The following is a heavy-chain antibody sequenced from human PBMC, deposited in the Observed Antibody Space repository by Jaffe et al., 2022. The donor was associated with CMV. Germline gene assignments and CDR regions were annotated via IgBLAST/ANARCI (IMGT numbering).Heavy chain of an antibody. Sequence: QVQLQESGPGLVKPSETLSLTCTVSGGSISSYYWSWIRQPPGKGLEWIGYIYYSGSTNYNPSLKSRVTISVDTSKNQFSLKLSSVTAADTAVYYCARGGRTAAGTGWFDPWGQGTLVTVSS. D-gene: IGHD6-13*01. J-gene: IGHJ5*02. CDR1: GGSISSYY. V-gene: IGHV4-59*01. CDR2: IYYSGST. CDR3: ARGGRTAAGTGWFDP.